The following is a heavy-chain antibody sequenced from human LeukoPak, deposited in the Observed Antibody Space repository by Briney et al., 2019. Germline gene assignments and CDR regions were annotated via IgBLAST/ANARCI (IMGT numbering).Heavy chain of an antibody. V-gene: IGHV4-34*01. CDR2: INHSGST. CDR1: GGSFSGYY. D-gene: IGHD6-13*01. Sequence: SETLSLTCAVYGGSFSGYYWSWIRQPPGKGLEWIGEINHSGSTNYNPSLKSRVTISVDTSKNQFSLKLSSVTAADTAVYYCARAAGPTYYYYMDVWGKGTTVTVSS. CDR3: ARAAGPTYYYYMDV. J-gene: IGHJ6*03.